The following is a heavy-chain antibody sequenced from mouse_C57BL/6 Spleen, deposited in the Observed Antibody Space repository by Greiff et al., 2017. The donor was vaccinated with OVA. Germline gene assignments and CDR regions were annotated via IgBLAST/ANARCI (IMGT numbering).Heavy chain of an antibody. Sequence: VQLVESGPGLVAPSQSLSITCTVSGFSLTSYGVHWVRQPPGKGLEWLVVIWSDGSTTYNSALKSRLSISKDNSKSQVFLKMNSHQTDDTAMYYCARHGHYGSRRYYAMDYWGQGTSGTVSS. CDR1: GFSLTSYG. V-gene: IGHV2-6-1*01. J-gene: IGHJ4*01. CDR3: ARHGHYGSRRYYAMDY. CDR2: IWSDGST. D-gene: IGHD1-1*01.